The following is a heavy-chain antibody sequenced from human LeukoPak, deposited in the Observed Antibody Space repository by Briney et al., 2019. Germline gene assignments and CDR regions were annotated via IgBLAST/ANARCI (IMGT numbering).Heavy chain of an antibody. Sequence: SETLSLTCTVSGGSISSSSYYWGWIRQPPGKGLEWIGSIYYSGSTYYNPSLKSRVTISVDTSKNQFSLKLSSVTAADTAVYYCARHTADHGALDAFDIWGQGTMATVSS. CDR3: ARHTADHGALDAFDI. D-gene: IGHD4-17*01. CDR1: GGSISSSSYY. V-gene: IGHV4-39*01. CDR2: IYYSGST. J-gene: IGHJ3*02.